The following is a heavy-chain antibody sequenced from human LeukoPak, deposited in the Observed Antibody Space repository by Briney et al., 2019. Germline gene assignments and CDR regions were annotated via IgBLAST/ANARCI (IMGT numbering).Heavy chain of an antibody. J-gene: IGHJ4*02. CDR1: GFTFSSYG. Sequence: GRSLRLSCAASGFTFSSYGMHWVRQAPGKGLEWVAVISYDGSNKYYADSVKGRFTISRDNSKNTLYLQMNSLRAEDTAVYYCAKDAQRVEIATGPDYWGQGTLVTVSS. CDR2: ISYDGSNK. V-gene: IGHV3-30*18. CDR3: AKDAQRVEIATGPDY. D-gene: IGHD5-24*01.